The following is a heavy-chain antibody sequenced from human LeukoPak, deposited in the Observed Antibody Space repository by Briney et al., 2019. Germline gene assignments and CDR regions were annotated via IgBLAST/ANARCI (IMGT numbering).Heavy chain of an antibody. CDR1: GFTFSNYG. CDR2: ISDSGGGT. J-gene: IGHJ4*02. V-gene: IGHV3-23*01. CDR3: AKDSNTAIPHFHY. Sequence: GGSLRLSCAASGFTFSNYGMSWVRQAPGKGLEGVSAISDSGGGTFYADSVKGRFTISRDNSKNTLYLQMNSLRVEDTAIYYCAKDSNTAIPHFHYWGQGTLVTVSS. D-gene: IGHD5-18*01.